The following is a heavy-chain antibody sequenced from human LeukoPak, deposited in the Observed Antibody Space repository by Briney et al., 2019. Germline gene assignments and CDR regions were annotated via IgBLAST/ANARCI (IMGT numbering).Heavy chain of an antibody. D-gene: IGHD3-10*01. CDR1: GFTFSSYW. J-gene: IGHJ4*02. CDR3: ARVGGTYVALPPDY. Sequence: GGSLRLSCAASGFTFSSYWMHWVRQAPGKGLVWVSRINTDGRSTSYADSVKGRFTISRDNAKNTLCLQMNSLRAEDTAVYYCARVGGTYVALPPDYWGQGTLVTVSS. V-gene: IGHV3-74*01. CDR2: INTDGRST.